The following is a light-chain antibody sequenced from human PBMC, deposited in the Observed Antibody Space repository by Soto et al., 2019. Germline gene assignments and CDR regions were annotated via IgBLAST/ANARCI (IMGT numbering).Light chain of an antibody. CDR2: GAS. Sequence: EIVMTQSPATLSVPPGERATLSCRASQSVGSNLAWYQQKPGQAPRLLIYGASTRATGIPARFSGSGSGTEFTLTISSLQSEDFAIYFCQQYNNWPPERTFGQGTKVEIK. CDR1: QSVGSN. J-gene: IGKJ1*01. CDR3: QQYNNWPPERT. V-gene: IGKV3-15*01.